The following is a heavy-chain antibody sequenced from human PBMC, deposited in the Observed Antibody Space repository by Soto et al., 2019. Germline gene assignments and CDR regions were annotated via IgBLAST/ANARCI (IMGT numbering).Heavy chain of an antibody. CDR1: GGTFSSYT. Sequence: QVQLVQSGAEVKKPGSSVKVSCKASGGTFSSYTISWVRQAPGQGLEWMGRIIPILGIANYAQKFQGRVTITADKSTSTAYMELSSLRSEDTAVYYCAREPSPITMVRGVINPLDYRGQGTLVTVSS. D-gene: IGHD3-10*01. J-gene: IGHJ4*02. CDR3: AREPSPITMVRGVINPLDY. V-gene: IGHV1-69*08. CDR2: IIPILGIA.